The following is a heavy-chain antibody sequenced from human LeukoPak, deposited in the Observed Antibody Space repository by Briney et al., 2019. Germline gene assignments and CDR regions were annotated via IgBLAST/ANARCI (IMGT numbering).Heavy chain of an antibody. CDR2: IRSKPYGGTT. J-gene: IGHJ4*02. CDR1: GFTFGDHG. CDR3: TRGDYYDSSGYYLLFDY. Sequence: PGRSLRLSCTASGFTFGDHGMSWVRQAPGEGLEWVGFIRSKPYGGTTEYAASVKGRFTISRDDSESIAYLQMNSLKTEDTAVYYCTRGDYYDSSGYYLLFDYWGQGTLVTVSS. D-gene: IGHD3-22*01. V-gene: IGHV3-49*04.